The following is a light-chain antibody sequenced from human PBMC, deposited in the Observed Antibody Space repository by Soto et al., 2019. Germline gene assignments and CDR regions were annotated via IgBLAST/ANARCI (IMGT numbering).Light chain of an antibody. J-gene: IGLJ2*01. V-gene: IGLV2-14*01. Sequence: QSALTQPASVSGSPGQSITLSCTGTSGDVGTYDSVSWYQEYPGKAPKLLIYDVSSRPSGVSDRFSGSKSGNTASLTISGLQAEDEADYYCSSYTTSRVVVFGGGTKLTV. CDR2: DVS. CDR3: SSYTTSRVVV. CDR1: SGDVGTYDS.